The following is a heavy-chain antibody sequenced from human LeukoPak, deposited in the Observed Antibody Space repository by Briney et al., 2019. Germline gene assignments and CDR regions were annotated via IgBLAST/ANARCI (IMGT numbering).Heavy chain of an antibody. J-gene: IGHJ5*02. D-gene: IGHD5-12*01. CDR3: ARGPYSGYDRSWNWFDR. CDR2: ISGSGGST. V-gene: IGHV3-23*01. CDR1: GFTFSSYA. Sequence: GGSLRLSCAASGFTFSSYAMSWVRQAPGKGLEWVSAISGSGGSTYYADSVKGRFTISRDNAKNTLSLQMNSLRAEDTAVYYCARGPYSGYDRSWNWFDRWGQGTLVTVSS.